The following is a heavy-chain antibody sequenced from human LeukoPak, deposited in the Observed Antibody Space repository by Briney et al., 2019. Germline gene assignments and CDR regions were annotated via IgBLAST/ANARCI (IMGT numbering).Heavy chain of an antibody. Sequence: SVKVSCKASGGTFSSYAISWVRQAPGQGLEWMGGIIPIFGTANYAQRFQGRVTITADESTSTAYMELSSLRSEDTAVYYCARGKVGAAPKRYFYYYYMDVWGKGTTVTVSS. D-gene: IGHD1-26*01. CDR3: ARGKVGAAPKRYFYYYYMDV. CDR1: GGTFSSYA. J-gene: IGHJ6*03. CDR2: IIPIFGTA. V-gene: IGHV1-69*13.